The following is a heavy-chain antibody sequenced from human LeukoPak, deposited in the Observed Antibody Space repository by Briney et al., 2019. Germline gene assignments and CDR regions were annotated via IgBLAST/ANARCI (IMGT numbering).Heavy chain of an antibody. CDR2: INHSGST. Sequence: PSETLSLTCAVYGGSFSGYYWSWIRQPPGKGLEWIGEINHSGSTNYNPSLKSRVTISVDMSKNQFSLKLSSVTAADTAVYYCARGIGGIAAATGWFDPWGQGTLVTVSS. D-gene: IGHD6-13*01. J-gene: IGHJ5*02. CDR1: GGSFSGYY. V-gene: IGHV4-34*01. CDR3: ARGIGGIAAATGWFDP.